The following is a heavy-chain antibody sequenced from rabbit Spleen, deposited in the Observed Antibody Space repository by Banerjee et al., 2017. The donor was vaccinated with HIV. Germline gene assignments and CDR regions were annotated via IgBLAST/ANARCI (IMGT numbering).Heavy chain of an antibody. CDR3: ARDAGSGDYIDGYFNL. V-gene: IGHV1S45*01. D-gene: IGHD8-1*01. Sequence: QEQLVESGGGLVKPEGSLTLTCKASGVSFSDKDVMCWVRQAPGKGLEWIACINIVTGKSVYASWAKGRFTMSRTSSTTVTLQMTSLTAADTATYFCARDAGSGDYIDGYFNLWGPGTLVTVS. CDR2: INIVTGKS. J-gene: IGHJ4*01. CDR1: GVSFSDKDV.